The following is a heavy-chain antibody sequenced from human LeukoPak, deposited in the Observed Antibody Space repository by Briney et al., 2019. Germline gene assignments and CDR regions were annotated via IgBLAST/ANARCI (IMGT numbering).Heavy chain of an antibody. J-gene: IGHJ5*02. V-gene: IGHV4-59*08. D-gene: IGHD6-13*01. CDR2: IFYSGTT. CDR3: ARHRAAAALFDP. CDR1: GGSISSYY. Sequence: SETLPLTCTVSGGSISSYYWSWIRQPPGKGLEWIGYIFYSGTTNYNPSLKSRVTISVDTPKNRFSLNLNSVTAADTAVYYCARHRAAAALFDPWGQGTLVTVSS.